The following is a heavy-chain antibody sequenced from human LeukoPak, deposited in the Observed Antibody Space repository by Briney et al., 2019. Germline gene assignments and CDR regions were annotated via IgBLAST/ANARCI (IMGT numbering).Heavy chain of an antibody. Sequence: PGGSLGLSCVASGFTFSNCAIGWVRQAPGKGLEWVSVISGSGGSTYYADSVKGRFTISRDNSKNTLYLQMNILRAEDTAVYFCAKEGLSRYFDYWGQGTLVTVSS. CDR3: AKEGLSRYFDY. CDR1: GFTFSNCA. CDR2: ISGSGGST. D-gene: IGHD3-16*02. J-gene: IGHJ4*02. V-gene: IGHV3-23*01.